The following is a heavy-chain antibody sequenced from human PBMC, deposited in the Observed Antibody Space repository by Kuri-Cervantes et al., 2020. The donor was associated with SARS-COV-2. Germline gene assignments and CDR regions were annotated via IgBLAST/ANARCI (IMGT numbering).Heavy chain of an antibody. Sequence: GGSLRLSCAASGFTFSGHWIHWVRQAPGKGLVWVSRINPDGSYTNNADSVKGRLTLSRDNAKNMLFLQMNSLRAEDTAVYYCVRDGDHWNFDYWSQGTLVTVSS. J-gene: IGHJ4*02. CDR3: VRDGDHWNFDY. CDR1: GFTFSGHW. CDR2: INPDGSYT. D-gene: IGHD1-1*01. V-gene: IGHV3-74*01.